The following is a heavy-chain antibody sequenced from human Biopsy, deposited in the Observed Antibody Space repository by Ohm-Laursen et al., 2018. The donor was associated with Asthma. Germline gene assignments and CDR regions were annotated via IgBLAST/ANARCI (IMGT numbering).Heavy chain of an antibody. CDR2: ISKDAITQ. CDR1: GFSFSNFA. J-gene: IGHJ3*02. V-gene: IGHV3-30*01. CDR3: VRDGTDDAFDI. Sequence: SLRLSCAAFGFSFSNFAIHWLRQAPGKGLEWVGVISKDAITQDNADSVKGRFTMARDNSKNTWDLQMNSLREEDTAVYYCVRDGTDDAFDIWGQGTVVSVSS. D-gene: IGHD1-1*01.